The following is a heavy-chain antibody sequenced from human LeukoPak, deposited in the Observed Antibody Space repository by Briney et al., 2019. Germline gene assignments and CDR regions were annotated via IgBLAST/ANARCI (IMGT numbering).Heavy chain of an antibody. D-gene: IGHD3-10*01. CDR2: INPNSGGT. Sequence: ASVKVSCKASGYTFTGYYMHWVRQAPGQGLEWMGRINPNSGGTNYAQKFQGRVTMTRDTSISTAYMELSRLRSDDTAVYYCARVGTGLLWFGELFDYWGQGTLVTVSS. V-gene: IGHV1-2*06. CDR3: ARVGTGLLWFGELFDY. J-gene: IGHJ4*02. CDR1: GYTFTGYY.